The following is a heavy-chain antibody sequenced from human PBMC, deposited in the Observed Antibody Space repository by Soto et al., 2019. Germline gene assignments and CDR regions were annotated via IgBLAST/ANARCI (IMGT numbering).Heavy chain of an antibody. CDR3: ARDREKSEYYDFWSGYYIPWFDP. CDR2: ISYDGSNK. J-gene: IGHJ5*02. V-gene: IGHV3-30*03. Sequence: GGSLRLSCAASGFTFSSYGMHWVRQAPGKGLEWVAVISYDGSNKYYADSVKGRFTISRDNSKNTLYLQMNSLRAEDTAVYYCARDREKSEYYDFWSGYYIPWFDPWGQGTLVTVSS. D-gene: IGHD3-3*01. CDR1: GFTFSSYG.